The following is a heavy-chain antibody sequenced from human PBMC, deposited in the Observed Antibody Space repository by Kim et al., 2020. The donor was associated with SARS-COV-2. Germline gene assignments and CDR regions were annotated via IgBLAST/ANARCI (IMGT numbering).Heavy chain of an antibody. CDR2: INSDGSST. V-gene: IGHV3-74*01. Sequence: GGSLRLSCAASGFTFSSYWMHWVRQAPGKGLVWVSRINSDGSSTSYADSVKGRFTISRDNAKNTLYLQMNSLRAEDTAVYYCARGSGTLYYYYYYGMDVWGQGTTVTVSS. CDR3: ARGSGTLYYYYYYGMDV. J-gene: IGHJ6*02. CDR1: GFTFSSYW.